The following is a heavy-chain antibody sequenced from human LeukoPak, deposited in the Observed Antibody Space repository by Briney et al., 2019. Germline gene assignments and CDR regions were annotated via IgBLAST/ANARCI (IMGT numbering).Heavy chain of an antibody. V-gene: IGHV4-39*01. D-gene: IGHD2-21*02. Sequence: PSETLSLTCTGSGGSISSSSYYWGWIRQPPGKGPEWIGSIYYSGSTYYNPSLKSRVTISVDTSKNQFSLKLSSVTAADTAVYYCAVTLKKYYYYYMDVWGKGTTVTVSS. CDR3: AVTLKKYYYYYMDV. J-gene: IGHJ6*03. CDR2: IYYSGST. CDR1: GGSISSSSYY.